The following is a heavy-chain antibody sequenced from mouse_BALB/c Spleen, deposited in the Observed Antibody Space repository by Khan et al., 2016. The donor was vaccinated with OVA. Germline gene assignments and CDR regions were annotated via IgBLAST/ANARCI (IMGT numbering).Heavy chain of an antibody. CDR3: ARKSYMYGLAY. Sequence: QVQLQQSGPGLVQPSQSLSITCTVSGFSFTTYGVHWVRQSPGKGLEWLGLIRSGGNTNYNAAFLSRLSIITHNTNSQVFFQMNSLQADDTAMYYCARKSYMYGLAYWGQGTLVTVSA. CDR2: IRSGGNT. CDR1: GFSFTTYG. J-gene: IGHJ3*01. V-gene: IGHV2-2*01. D-gene: IGHD2-14*01.